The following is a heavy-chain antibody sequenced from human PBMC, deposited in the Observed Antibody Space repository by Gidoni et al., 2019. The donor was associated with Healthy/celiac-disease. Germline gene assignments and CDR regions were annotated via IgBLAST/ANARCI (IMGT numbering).Heavy chain of an antibody. Sequence: EVQLVESGGGLVQPGRSLRLSCAASGFPFDDYAMHWVRQAPGKGLEWVSGISWNSGSIGYADSVKGRFTISRDNAKNSLYLQMNSLRAEDTALYYCAKDGGWFGDGMDVWGQGTTVTVSS. CDR3: AKDGGWFGDGMDV. CDR2: ISWNSGSI. J-gene: IGHJ6*02. V-gene: IGHV3-9*01. CDR1: GFPFDDYA. D-gene: IGHD3-10*01.